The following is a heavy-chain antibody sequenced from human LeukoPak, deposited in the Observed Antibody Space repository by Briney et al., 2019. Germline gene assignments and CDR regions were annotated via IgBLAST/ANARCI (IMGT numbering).Heavy chain of an antibody. J-gene: IGHJ4*02. CDR2: IKQDGSEK. CDR3: ARWSGSRHSVDY. Sequence: SGGSLRLSCAASGFTFTSYWMTWVRQAPGKGLEWVADIKQDGSEKHSVDSVKGRFTISRDNAKNSLYLQMNSLRAEDTAMYYCARWSGSRHSVDYWGQGTLVTVSS. D-gene: IGHD1-26*01. CDR1: GFTFTSYW. V-gene: IGHV3-7*04.